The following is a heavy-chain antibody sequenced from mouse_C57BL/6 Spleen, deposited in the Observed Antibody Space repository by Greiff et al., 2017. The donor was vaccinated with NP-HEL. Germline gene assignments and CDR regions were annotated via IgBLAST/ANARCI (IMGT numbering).Heavy chain of an antibody. CDR1: GYTFTNYW. Sequence: VQLQQSGAELVMPGASVKLSCKASGYTFTNYWMHWVQQRPGQGLEWIGEIDPSDGNTNYNDKFKGKSTFTVDKSSSTAYMQLSSLTSEDSAVYYCARNGYYNNSRDYGGQGNSVTVTA. D-gene: IGHD1-1*01. J-gene: IGHJ4*01. CDR2: IDPSDGNT. V-gene: IGHV1-69*01. CDR3: ARNGYYNNSRDY.